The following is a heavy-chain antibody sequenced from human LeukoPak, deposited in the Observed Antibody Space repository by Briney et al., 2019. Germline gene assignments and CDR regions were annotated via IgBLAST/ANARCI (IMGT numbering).Heavy chain of an antibody. CDR2: ISSNGGST. V-gene: IGHV3-64D*09. Sequence: NPGGSLSLSCSASGFTFSSYAMHWVRQAPGKGLEYVSAISSNGGSTYYADSVKGSFTISRDNSKNTLYLQMSSLRAEDTAVYYCVKGPGYYYGMDVWGQGTTVTVSS. J-gene: IGHJ6*02. CDR3: VKGPGYYYGMDV. CDR1: GFTFSSYA.